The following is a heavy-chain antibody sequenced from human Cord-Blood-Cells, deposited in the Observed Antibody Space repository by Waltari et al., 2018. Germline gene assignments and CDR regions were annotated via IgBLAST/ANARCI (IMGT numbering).Heavy chain of an antibody. D-gene: IGHD7-27*01. Sequence: QVQLVQSGAEVKKPGSSVQVSCKASGGTFRSYAIGWVRQAPGQGLEWMGGIIPIFGTANYAQKFQGRVTITADESTSTAYMELSSLRSEDTAVYYCARSRSVNWVFDYWGQGTLVTVSS. J-gene: IGHJ4*02. CDR1: GGTFRSYA. CDR2: IIPIFGTA. V-gene: IGHV1-69*01. CDR3: ARSRSVNWVFDY.